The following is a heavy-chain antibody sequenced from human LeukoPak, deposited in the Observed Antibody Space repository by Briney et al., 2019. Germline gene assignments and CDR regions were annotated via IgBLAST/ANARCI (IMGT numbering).Heavy chain of an antibody. V-gene: IGHV1-2*02. Sequence: ASVKVSCRASGYTFTGYYMQWVRQAPGQGLEWMGWINPNSGGTNYAQKFQGRVTMTRDTSISTAYMELSRLRSDDTAVYYCARDLSYGDYGDYWGQGTLVTVSS. J-gene: IGHJ4*02. CDR2: INPNSGGT. D-gene: IGHD4-17*01. CDR3: ARDLSYGDYGDY. CDR1: GYTFTGYY.